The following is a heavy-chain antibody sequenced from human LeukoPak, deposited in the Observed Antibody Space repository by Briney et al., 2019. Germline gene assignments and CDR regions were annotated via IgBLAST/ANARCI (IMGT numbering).Heavy chain of an antibody. V-gene: IGHV4-39*07. CDR1: GFTFSSYE. CDR2: IYYSGST. CDR3: AGDVGELLY. Sequence: GSLRLSCAASGFTFSSYEMNWVRQAPGKGLEWIGSIYYSGSTYYNPSLKSRVTISVDTSKNQFSLKMTSVTAADTAMYYCAGDVGELLYWGHGILVTVSS. J-gene: IGHJ4*01. D-gene: IGHD1-26*01.